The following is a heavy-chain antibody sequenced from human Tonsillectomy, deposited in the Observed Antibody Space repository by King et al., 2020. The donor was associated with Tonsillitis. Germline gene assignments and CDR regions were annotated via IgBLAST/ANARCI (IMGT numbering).Heavy chain of an antibody. CDR3: ARDTTRVGSSSWGVDY. D-gene: IGHD3-16*01. Sequence: EVQLVESGGGLVQPGGSLRLSCAASGFTFGTYSMNWVRQAPGKGLEWVSYISSGSSSIYYADSVKGRFTISRDNAKNSLYLQMNSLRAEDTAVYYCARDTTRVGSSSWGVDYWGQGILVTVSS. J-gene: IGHJ4*02. CDR1: GFTFGTYS. V-gene: IGHV3-48*04. CDR2: ISSGSSSI.